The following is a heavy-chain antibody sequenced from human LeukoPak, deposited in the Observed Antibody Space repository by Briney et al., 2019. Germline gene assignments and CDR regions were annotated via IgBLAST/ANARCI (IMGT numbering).Heavy chain of an antibody. D-gene: IGHD6-19*01. CDR3: ERQSVAYYYYMDV. CDR1: GDSISSTSYY. Sequence: SETLSLTCTVSGDSISSTSYYWGWIRQPPGKGLEWIGSIYYSGSTYYNPSLKSRVTISVDTSKNQFSLKLSSVTAADTAVYYCERQSVAYYYYMDVWGKGTTVTVSS. CDR2: IYYSGST. J-gene: IGHJ6*03. V-gene: IGHV4-39*01.